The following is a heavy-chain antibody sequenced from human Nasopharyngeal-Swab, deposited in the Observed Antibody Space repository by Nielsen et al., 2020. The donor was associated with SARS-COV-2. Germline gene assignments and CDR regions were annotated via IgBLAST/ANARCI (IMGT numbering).Heavy chain of an antibody. CDR2: IGRYGTDI. CDR3: ARGSVFGVANGMDV. J-gene: IGHJ6*02. Sequence: GESLKISCAASGFTFRDYSMNWVSQAPGKGLEWVSSIGRYGTDIFHADSVKGRFSVFRDAANKSIYLQMRSLRAEDTAVYYCARGSVFGVANGMDVWGQGTTVTVSS. CDR1: GFTFRDYS. D-gene: IGHD3-3*01. V-gene: IGHV3-21*01.